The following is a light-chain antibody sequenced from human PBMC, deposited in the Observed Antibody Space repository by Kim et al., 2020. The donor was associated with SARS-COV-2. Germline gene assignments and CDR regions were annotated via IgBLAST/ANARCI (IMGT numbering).Light chain of an antibody. V-gene: IGLV3-19*01. J-gene: IGLJ2*01. CDR2: GKN. Sequence: SSELTQDPAVSVALGQTVRITCQGDSLRSYYASWYQQKPGQAPVLVIYGKNNRHSGFPDRFSGSSSGNTASLTITGAQAEDEADYYCNSRDSSGNHVVFGGGTQLTVL. CDR1: SLRSYY. CDR3: NSRDSSGNHVV.